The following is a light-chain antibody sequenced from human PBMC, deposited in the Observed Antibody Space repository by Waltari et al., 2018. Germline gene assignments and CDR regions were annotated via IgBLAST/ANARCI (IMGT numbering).Light chain of an antibody. J-gene: IGKJ3*01. CDR1: QSVSSN. CDR2: AAS. V-gene: IGKV3-15*01. CDR3: QQYNNWPPLYT. Sequence: DIVMTQSPGPLSVSPGDRATPSCRASQSVSSNLAWYQQKPGQAPRLLIYAASNRATGVPARFSGSGSGTEFTLTISSLQSEDFAVYYCQQYNNWPPLYTFGPGTTVDLK.